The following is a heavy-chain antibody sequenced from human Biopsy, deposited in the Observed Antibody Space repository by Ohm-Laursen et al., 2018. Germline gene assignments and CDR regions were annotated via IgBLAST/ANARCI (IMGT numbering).Heavy chain of an antibody. D-gene: IGHD4-23*01. J-gene: IGHJ1*01. CDR3: ARGSNEYGGLYFPH. V-gene: IGHV4-59*11. CDR2: ISHTGYT. Sequence: SHTLSLTCTVSGGSFTGHYWTWIRPPPGQGLEWIGHISHTGYTSYKSSLKSRVTISLDTSRKHFSLRLPSLAAADTAVYYCARGSNEYGGLYFPHWGQGTLVTVSS. CDR1: GGSFTGHY.